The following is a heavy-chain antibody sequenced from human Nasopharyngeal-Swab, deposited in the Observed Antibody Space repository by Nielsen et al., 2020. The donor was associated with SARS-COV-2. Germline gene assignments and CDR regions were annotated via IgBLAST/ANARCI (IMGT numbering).Heavy chain of an antibody. V-gene: IGHV5-10-1*01. Sequence: GESLKISCKGSGYSFTSYWISWVRQMPGKGLEWMGRIYPSDSYTNYSPSFQGHVTISADKSISTAYLQWSSLKASDTAMYYCARHWSDPGNWFDPWGQGTLVTVSS. CDR2: IYPSDSYT. J-gene: IGHJ5*02. CDR1: GYSFTSYW. CDR3: ARHWSDPGNWFDP.